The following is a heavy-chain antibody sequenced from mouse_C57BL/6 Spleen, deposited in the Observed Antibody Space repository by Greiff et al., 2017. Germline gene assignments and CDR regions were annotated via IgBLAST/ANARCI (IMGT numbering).Heavy chain of an antibody. J-gene: IGHJ4*01. CDR1: GYTFTSYW. CDR2: IYPGNGDT. CDR3: ARGGVTKAMDY. V-gene: IGHV1-12*01. D-gene: IGHD2-2*01. Sequence: QVQLQQPGTELVKPGASVKLSCKASGYTFTSYWMHWVKQTPRQGLEWIGAIYPGNGDTSYNQKFKGKATLTVDKSSSTAYMQLSSLTSEDSAVYFCARGGVTKAMDYWGQGTSVTVSS.